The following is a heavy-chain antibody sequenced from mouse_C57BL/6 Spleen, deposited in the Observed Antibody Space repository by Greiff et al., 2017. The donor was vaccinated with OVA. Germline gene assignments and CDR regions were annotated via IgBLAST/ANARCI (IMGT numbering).Heavy chain of an antibody. J-gene: IGHJ2*01. V-gene: IGHV1-82*01. D-gene: IGHD2-3*01. CDR2: IYPGDGDT. CDR3: ARDGLLYYFDY. CDR1: GYAFSSSW. Sequence: QVQLQQSGPELVKPGASVKISCKASGYAFSSSWMNWVKQRPGKGLEWIGRIYPGDGDTNYNGKFKGKATLTADKSSSTAYMQLSSLTSEDSAVYFCARDGLLYYFDYWGQGTTLTVSS.